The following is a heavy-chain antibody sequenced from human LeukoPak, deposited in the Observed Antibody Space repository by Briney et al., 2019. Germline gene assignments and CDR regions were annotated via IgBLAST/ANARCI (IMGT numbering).Heavy chain of an antibody. Sequence: GEALKIPFKGAGYSFISYWIGWWRQMPGKGRQWFVIIFPSDSGTRYSPSFQGQVTISADTSINTAYLQWSSLTASETAMYYCARRYSGGWFDSWGQGTLVTVSS. CDR1: GYSFISYW. CDR3: ARRYSGGWFDS. V-gene: IGHV5-51*01. CDR2: IFPSDSGT. D-gene: IGHD5-12*01. J-gene: IGHJ5*01.